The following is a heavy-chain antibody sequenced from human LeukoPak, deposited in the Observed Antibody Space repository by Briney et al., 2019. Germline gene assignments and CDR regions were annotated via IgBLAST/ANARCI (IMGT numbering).Heavy chain of an antibody. CDR2: IKQDGSER. Sequence: GGSLRLSCAASGFTFSGFSMSWVRQSPTKGLEWVANIKQDGSERYYVDSVKGRFTISRDNAKNSLYLQMNSLRAEDTAVYYCARDTVYSWSEYFQYWGQGTLVTVSS. D-gene: IGHD1-26*01. CDR1: GFTFSGFS. J-gene: IGHJ1*01. CDR3: ARDTVYSWSEYFQY. V-gene: IGHV3-7*03.